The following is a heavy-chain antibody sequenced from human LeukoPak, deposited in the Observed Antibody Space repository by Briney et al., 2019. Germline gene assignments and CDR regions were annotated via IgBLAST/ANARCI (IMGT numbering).Heavy chain of an antibody. V-gene: IGHV3-23*01. CDR1: RFIFSTYA. CDR3: AKGGHDFNPFYW. J-gene: IGHJ4*02. CDR2: IKGGGGDP. Sequence: GGSLRLSCAASRFIFSTYAMGWVRQAPGKALEWVSSIKGGGGDPFYADSVKGRFTISRDNSKNTLFLQLNSLRAEDSAVYYCAKGGHDFNPFYWWGQGKLVTVSS. D-gene: IGHD2-21*02.